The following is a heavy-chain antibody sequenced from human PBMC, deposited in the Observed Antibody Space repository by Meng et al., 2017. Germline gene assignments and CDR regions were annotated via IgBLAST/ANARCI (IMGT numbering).Heavy chain of an antibody. Sequence: QVPLVHAGAEVKKPGASVKVSCKASGYTFTGYNMHWVRQAPGQGLEWMGRINPNSGGTNYAQKFQGRVTMTRDTSISTAYMELSRLTSDDTAVYYCAREIASRGNHARWGQGTLVTVSS. CDR2: INPNSGGT. CDR3: AREIASRGNHAR. J-gene: IGHJ4*02. CDR1: GYTFTGYN. D-gene: IGHD4-23*01. V-gene: IGHV1-2*06.